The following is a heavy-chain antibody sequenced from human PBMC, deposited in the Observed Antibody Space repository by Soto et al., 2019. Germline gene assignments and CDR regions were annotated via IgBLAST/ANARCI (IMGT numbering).Heavy chain of an antibody. J-gene: IGHJ4*02. V-gene: IGHV3-7*01. CDR1: GFTFSSYW. CDR2: IKQDGSEK. CDR3: ARDNGYCSGGSCYFFFDY. D-gene: IGHD2-15*01. Sequence: GGSLRLSCAASGFTFSSYWMSWVRQAPGKGLEWVANIKQDGSEKYYVDSVKGRFTISRDNAKNSLYLQMNSLRAEDTAVYYCARDNGYCSGGSCYFFFDYWGQGTLVTSPQ.